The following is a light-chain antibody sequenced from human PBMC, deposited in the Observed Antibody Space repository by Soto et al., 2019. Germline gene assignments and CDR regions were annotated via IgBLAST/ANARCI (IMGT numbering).Light chain of an antibody. J-gene: IGKJ4*01. CDR3: QQYDTYPRI. CDR2: KAS. Sequence: DIQMTQSPSILSASIGDRVTITCRASQNIDASLAWYQQKPGKAPKLLIYKASTLESEVPSRFSGRGSGTEFTLTISSLQPDDFATYYCQQYDTYPRIFGGGTKVEIK. CDR1: QNIDAS. V-gene: IGKV1-5*03.